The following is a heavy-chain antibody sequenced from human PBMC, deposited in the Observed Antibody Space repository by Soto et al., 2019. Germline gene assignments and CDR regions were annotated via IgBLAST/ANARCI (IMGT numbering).Heavy chain of an antibody. J-gene: IGHJ4*01. CDR2: ISAYNGNT. CDR3: ARAPYYSDSTGSSLSLGLDY. D-gene: IGHD3-22*01. Sequence: ASVKLSCKASGYTFTRYGISWVRQAPGQGLEWMGWISAYNGNTNYAQKLQGRVTMTTDTSTSTAYMELRSLRSDDTAVYYCARAPYYSDSTGSSLSLGLDYWG. V-gene: IGHV1-18*01. CDR1: GYTFTRYG.